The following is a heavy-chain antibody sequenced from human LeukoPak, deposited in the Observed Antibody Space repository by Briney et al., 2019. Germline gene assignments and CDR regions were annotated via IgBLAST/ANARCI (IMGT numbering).Heavy chain of an antibody. J-gene: IGHJ4*01. CDR1: GGSIGSYY. CDR3: ARKGSPGYSYGNGHDY. CDR2: IYYSGST. Sequence: SETLSLTCTVYGGSIGSYYCSWIRQPPGKGLEWIGYIYYSGSTNYNPSLKSRVTMSVDTSKNQFSLKLSSVTAAETAVYYCARKGSPGYSYGNGHDYWGQGTLVTVSS. D-gene: IGHD5-18*01. V-gene: IGHV4-59*01.